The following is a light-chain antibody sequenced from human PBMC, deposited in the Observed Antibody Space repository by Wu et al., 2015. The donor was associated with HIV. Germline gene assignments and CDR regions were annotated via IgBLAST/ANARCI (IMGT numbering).Light chain of an antibody. J-gene: IGKJ3*01. Sequence: EIVLTQSPGTLSLSPGEKATLSCRASQSISNNYLAWYQQKPGQAPRLLIYGAFNRAAGIPDKFSGSGSGTDFSLSINRLEPEDFAVYYCQQYGSSFTFGPGTKVDIK. CDR1: QSISNNY. CDR3: QQYGSSFT. V-gene: IGKV3-20*01. CDR2: GAF.